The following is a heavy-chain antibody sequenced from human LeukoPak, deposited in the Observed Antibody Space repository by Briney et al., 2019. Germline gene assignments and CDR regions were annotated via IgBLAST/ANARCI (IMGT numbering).Heavy chain of an antibody. CDR2: IYYSGST. CDR1: GGSISSSSYY. V-gene: IGHV4-39*01. D-gene: IGHD3-22*01. CDR3: ARQRPSYYDSSGYPDYFDY. J-gene: IGHJ4*02. Sequence: PSQTLSLTCTVSGGSISSSSYYWGWIRQPPGKGLEWIGSIYYSGSTYYKPSLKSRVTISVDTSKNQFSLKLSSVTAADTAVYYCARQRPSYYDSSGYPDYFDYWGQGTLVTVSS.